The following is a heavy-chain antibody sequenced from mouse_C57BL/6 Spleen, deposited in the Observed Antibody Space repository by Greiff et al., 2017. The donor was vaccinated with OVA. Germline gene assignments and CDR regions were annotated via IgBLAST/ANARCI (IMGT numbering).Heavy chain of an antibody. CDR1: GYAFSSYW. CDR3: ARIPIYDGYFYYFDY. CDR2: IYPGDGDT. D-gene: IGHD2-3*01. Sequence: VQLQQSGAELVKPGASVKISCKASGYAFSSYWMNWVKQRPGKGLEWIGQIYPGDGDTNYNGKFKGKATLTADKSSSTAYMQLSSLTSEDSAVYFCARIPIYDGYFYYFDYWGQGTTLTVSS. J-gene: IGHJ2*01. V-gene: IGHV1-80*01.